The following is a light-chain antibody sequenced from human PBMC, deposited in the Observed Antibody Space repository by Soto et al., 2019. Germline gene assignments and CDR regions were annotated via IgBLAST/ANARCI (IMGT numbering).Light chain of an antibody. CDR2: EVS. J-gene: IGLJ2*01. Sequence: QSVLTQPPSASGSPGQSVTISCTGTSSDVGGYNYVSWYQQHPGKAPKLMIYEVSKRPSGVPDRFSGSKAGNTASLTVSGLQAEDEADYYCSSYAGSNKVVFGGGTKDTVL. V-gene: IGLV2-8*01. CDR1: SSDVGGYNY. CDR3: SSYAGSNKVV.